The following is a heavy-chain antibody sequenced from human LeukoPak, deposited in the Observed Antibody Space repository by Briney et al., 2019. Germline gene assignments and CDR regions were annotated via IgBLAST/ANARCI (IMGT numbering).Heavy chain of an antibody. CDR3: AKDKGGYDSDLFDY. D-gene: IGHD5-12*01. CDR1: GFTFDDYA. Sequence: GRSLRLSCAASGFTFDDYAMHWVRQAPGKGLEWVSGISWNSGSIGYADSVKGRFTISRDNAKNSLYLQMNSLRAEDTALYYCAKDKGGYDSDLFDYWGQGTLVTVSS. J-gene: IGHJ4*02. CDR2: ISWNSGSI. V-gene: IGHV3-9*01.